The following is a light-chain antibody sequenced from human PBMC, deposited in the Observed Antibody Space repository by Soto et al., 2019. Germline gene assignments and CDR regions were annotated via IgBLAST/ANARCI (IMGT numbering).Light chain of an antibody. CDR3: QQRSIRPLMYT. CDR1: QTVMNF. Sequence: EIVLPQSPATLSLSPGERATLSCRAIQTVMNFFAWYQQKPGQAPRLLIYNASIRATGIPARFSGSGSGTDFTLTISSLEPEDFAVYYCQQRSIRPLMYTFGQGTKVDNK. J-gene: IGKJ2*01. V-gene: IGKV3-11*01. CDR2: NAS.